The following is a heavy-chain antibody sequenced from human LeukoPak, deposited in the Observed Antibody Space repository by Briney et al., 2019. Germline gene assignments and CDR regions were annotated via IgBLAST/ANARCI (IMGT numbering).Heavy chain of an antibody. CDR1: GGSFSGYY. CDR2: INHSGST. Sequence: ASETLSLTCAVYGGSFSGYYWSWIRQPPGKGLEWIGEINHSGSTNYNPSLKSRVTISVDTSKNQFSLKLSSVTAADTAVYYCARGAPRVVTKYYFDYWGQGTLVTVSS. V-gene: IGHV4-34*01. CDR3: ARGAPRVVTKYYFDY. J-gene: IGHJ4*02. D-gene: IGHD5-12*01.